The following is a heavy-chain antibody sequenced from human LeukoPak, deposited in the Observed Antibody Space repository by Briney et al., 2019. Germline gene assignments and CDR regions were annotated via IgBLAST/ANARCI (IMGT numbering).Heavy chain of an antibody. CDR3: ARDMVDGSKSRAGYFDY. J-gene: IGHJ4*02. D-gene: IGHD3-10*01. CDR1: GFTFSSYG. V-gene: IGHV3-30*03. CDR2: ISYDGSNK. Sequence: GGSLRLSCAASGFTFSSYGMHWVREAPGKGLGWVAVISYDGSNKYYADSVKGRFTISRDNSKNTLYLQMNSLRAEDTAVYYCARDMVDGSKSRAGYFDYWGQGTLVTVSS.